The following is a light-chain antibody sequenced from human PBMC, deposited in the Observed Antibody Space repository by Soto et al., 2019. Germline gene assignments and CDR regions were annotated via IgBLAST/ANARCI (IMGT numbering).Light chain of an antibody. J-gene: IGKJ4*01. CDR2: GAS. CDR3: QQYDTSPPT. CDR1: QRLSRSY. Sequence: ETVLTQSPGTLSLSPGERATLSCRASQRLSRSYLAWYQQKPGQAPRRLIYGASNRATGIPDRFSGSGSGTDFTLTISRLEPEDSAVYYCQQYDTSPPTFGGGTKVEIK. V-gene: IGKV3-20*01.